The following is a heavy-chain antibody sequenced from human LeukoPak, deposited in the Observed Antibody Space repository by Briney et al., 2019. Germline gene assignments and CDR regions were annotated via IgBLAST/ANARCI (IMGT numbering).Heavy chain of an antibody. CDR3: XXXRPNYYHIXGSYXKXXXDY. D-gene: IGHD3-22*01. V-gene: IGHV3-23*01. CDR2: ISSSGDLT. CDR1: GFTFSTYA. J-gene: IGHJ4*02. Sequence: GGSLGLSCAASGFTFSTYAMSWVRQAPGKGLEWVSAISSSGDLTYYIDSVKGRFTISRDNSKNTLYLQMSGLRAEDTALYYXXXXRPNYYHIXGSYXKXXXDYXGXGTLVTVSS.